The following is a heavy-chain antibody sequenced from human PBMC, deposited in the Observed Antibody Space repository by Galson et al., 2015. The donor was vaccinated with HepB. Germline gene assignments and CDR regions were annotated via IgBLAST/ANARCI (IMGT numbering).Heavy chain of an antibody. D-gene: IGHD3-10*01. CDR1: GFTFSSYS. CDR3: AREAILWFGELSASFDY. Sequence: SLRLSCAASGFTFSSYSMNWVRQAPGKGLEWVSSISSSSSYIYYADSVKGRFTISRDNAKNSLYLQMNSLRAEDTAVYYCAREAILWFGELSASFDYWGQGTLVTVSS. V-gene: IGHV3-21*04. J-gene: IGHJ4*02. CDR2: ISSSSSYI.